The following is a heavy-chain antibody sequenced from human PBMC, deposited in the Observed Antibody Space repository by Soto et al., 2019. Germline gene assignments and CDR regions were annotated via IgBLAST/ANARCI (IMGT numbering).Heavy chain of an antibody. CDR2: IYWDDDK. J-gene: IGHJ4*02. CDR1: GFSLSTSGVG. Sequence: GSGPTLVNPTQTLTLTCTSSGFSLSTSGVGVGWIRQPPGKALEWLALIYWDDDKRYSPSLKSRLTITKDTSKNQVVLTMTNMDPVDTATYYCAHSFSDIWGSYRYGPNFDYWGQGTLVTVSS. V-gene: IGHV2-5*02. D-gene: IGHD3-16*02. CDR3: AHSFSDIWGSYRYGPNFDY.